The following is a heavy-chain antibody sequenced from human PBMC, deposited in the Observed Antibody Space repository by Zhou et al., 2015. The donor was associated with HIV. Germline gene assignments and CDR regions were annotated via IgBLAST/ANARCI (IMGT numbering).Heavy chain of an antibody. CDR2: IIPILGIA. J-gene: IGHJ4*02. Sequence: QVQLVQSGAEVKKPGSSVKVSCKASGGTFSSYTISWVRQAPGQGLEWMGRIIPILGIANYAQKFQGRVTITADKSTSTAYMELSSLRSEDTAVYYCASVVVVGWGDWYFDYWGQGTLVTVSS. V-gene: IGHV1-69*02. CDR1: GGTFSSYT. D-gene: IGHD2-15*01. CDR3: ASVVVVGWGDWYFDY.